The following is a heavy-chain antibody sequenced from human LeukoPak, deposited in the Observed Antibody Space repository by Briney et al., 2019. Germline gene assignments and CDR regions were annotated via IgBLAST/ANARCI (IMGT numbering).Heavy chain of an antibody. CDR3: ARERGIRDAFDF. CDR2: ISVGNGDA. J-gene: IGHJ3*01. D-gene: IGHD1-14*01. CDR1: GYTFTSYT. V-gene: IGHV1-3*03. Sequence: ASVKVSCKASGYTFTSYTIHWLRQAPGQSLEWMGWISVGNGDAKCSQEFQGRVALTRDTSATTAYLEVSSLRPEDMAVYYCARERGIRDAFDFWGQGKMVTVSS.